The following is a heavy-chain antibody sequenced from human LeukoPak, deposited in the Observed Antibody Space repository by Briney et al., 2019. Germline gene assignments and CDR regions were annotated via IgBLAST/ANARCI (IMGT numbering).Heavy chain of an antibody. CDR1: GFTFDDYA. J-gene: IGHJ4*02. CDR2: ISWNSGSI. Sequence: PGRSLRLSCAASGFTFDDYAMHGVRQAPGKGLEWVSGISWNSGSIGYADSMKGRFTISRDNAKNSLYLQMNSLRAEDTALYYCAKDSTDAVITYFDYWGQGTLVTVSS. CDR3: AKDSTDAVITYFDY. V-gene: IGHV3-9*01. D-gene: IGHD3-16*02.